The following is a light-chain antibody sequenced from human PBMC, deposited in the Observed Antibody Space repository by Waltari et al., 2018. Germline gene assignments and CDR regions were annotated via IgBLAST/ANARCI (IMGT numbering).Light chain of an antibody. CDR1: STDVAGYDP. J-gene: IGLJ3*02. CDR3: SSYAGGSSLM. V-gene: IGLV2-8*01. CDR2: EVT. Sequence: QSALTQPPSASGSPGQSITISCTGISTDVAGYDPVFWYQQHPGKAPKLLIYEVTTRPSGVPDRFSGSKADNTASLAGSGRQDEDEADYYCSSYAGGSSLMFGGGTKLTVL.